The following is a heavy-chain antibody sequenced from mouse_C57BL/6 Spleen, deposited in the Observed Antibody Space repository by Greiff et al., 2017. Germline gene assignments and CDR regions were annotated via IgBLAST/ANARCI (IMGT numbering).Heavy chain of an antibody. V-gene: IGHV14-2*01. CDR3: ASGLYYYGSRGDWYFDV. D-gene: IGHD1-1*01. CDR1: GFNIKDYY. CDR2: IDPEDGET. J-gene: IGHJ1*03. Sequence: VQLQQSGAELVKPGASVKLSCTASGFNIKDYYMHWVKQRTEQGLEWIGRIDPEDGETKSAQKFQGKATITADTSSNTAYLQLSSLTSEDTAVYYCASGLYYYGSRGDWYFDVWGTGTTVTVSS.